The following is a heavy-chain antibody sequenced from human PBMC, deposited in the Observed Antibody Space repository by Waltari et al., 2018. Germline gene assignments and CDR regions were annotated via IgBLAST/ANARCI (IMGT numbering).Heavy chain of an antibody. CDR2: IKQDGSEK. J-gene: IGHJ4*02. V-gene: IGHV3-7*01. Sequence: EVQLVESGGGLVQPGGSLRLSCAASGFTFSSYWLSWVRQAPGKGLEWVANIKQDGSEKYYVDSVKGRFTISRDNAKNSLYLQMNSLRAEDTAVYYYASLRIARYYFDYWGQGTLVTSPQ. D-gene: IGHD6-13*01. CDR3: ASLRIARYYFDY. CDR1: GFTFSSYW.